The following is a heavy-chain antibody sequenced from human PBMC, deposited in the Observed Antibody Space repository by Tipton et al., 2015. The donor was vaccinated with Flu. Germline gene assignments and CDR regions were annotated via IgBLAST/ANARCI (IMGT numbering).Heavy chain of an antibody. V-gene: IGHV4-4*07. CDR2: ISTSGST. Sequence: TLSLTCTVSGGSISTSYWSWIRQPAGKGLEWIGRISTSGSTNYNASLESRVTLSRDTSKNHISLRLTSATAADTAQYHCARDLRGYSGYTGGDAFDMWGRGIMVFVSS. CDR1: GGSISTSY. J-gene: IGHJ3*02. CDR3: ARDLRGYSGYTGGDAFDM. D-gene: IGHD5-12*01.